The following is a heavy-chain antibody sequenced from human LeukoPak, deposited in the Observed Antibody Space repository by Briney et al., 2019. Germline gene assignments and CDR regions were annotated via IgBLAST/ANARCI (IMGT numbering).Heavy chain of an antibody. V-gene: IGHV4-59*01. J-gene: IGHJ4*02. Sequence: PSETLSLTCTVSGGSISNYYWSWIRQPPGKGLEWIGYIYYSGITNYSPSLKSRVTISVDTSKNQFSLKLSSVTAADTAVYYCARAMGSGWTGFDYWGQGTLVTVSS. D-gene: IGHD6-19*01. CDR3: ARAMGSGWTGFDY. CDR1: GGSISNYY. CDR2: IYYSGIT.